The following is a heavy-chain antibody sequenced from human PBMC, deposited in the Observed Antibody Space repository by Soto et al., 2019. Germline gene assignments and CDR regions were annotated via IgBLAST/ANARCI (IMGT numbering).Heavy chain of an antibody. J-gene: IGHJ5*02. D-gene: IGHD2-15*01. V-gene: IGHV3-30*18. Sequence: GGSLRLSCAASGFTFSSYGMHWVRQAPGKGLEWVAVISYDGSNKYYADSVKGRFTISRDNSKNTLYLQMNSLRAEDTAVYYCAKDRVVVAATGELWFDPWGQGTLVTVSS. CDR2: ISYDGSNK. CDR1: GFTFSSYG. CDR3: AKDRVVVAATGELWFDP.